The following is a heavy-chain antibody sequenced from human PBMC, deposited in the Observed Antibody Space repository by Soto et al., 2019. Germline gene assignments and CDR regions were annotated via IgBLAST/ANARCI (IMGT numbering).Heavy chain of an antibody. V-gene: IGHV3-23*01. D-gene: IGHD5-18*01. Sequence: PGGSLRLSCAASGFTFYDYAMHWVRQAPGKGLEWVSAISGSGGSTYYADSVKGRFTISRDNSKNTLYLQMNSLRAEDTAVYYCAKDLATAMVYYYYGMDVWGQGTTVTVSS. CDR3: AKDLATAMVYYYYGMDV. J-gene: IGHJ6*02. CDR2: ISGSGGST. CDR1: GFTFYDYA.